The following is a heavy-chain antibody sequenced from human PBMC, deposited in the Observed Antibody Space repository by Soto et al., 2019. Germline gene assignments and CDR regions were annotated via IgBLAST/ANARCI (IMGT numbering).Heavy chain of an antibody. Sequence: SETLSLTCTVSGGSMSNYYWNWIRQPPGKVLEWIGSVSPSGSTNYNPSLMSPVTISIDISKNQFSLSLRSLTAADTAVYYCARSREFDYWSQGTLVTVSS. CDR3: ARSREFDY. J-gene: IGHJ4*02. V-gene: IGHV4-59*12. CDR1: GGSMSNYY. CDR2: VSPSGST.